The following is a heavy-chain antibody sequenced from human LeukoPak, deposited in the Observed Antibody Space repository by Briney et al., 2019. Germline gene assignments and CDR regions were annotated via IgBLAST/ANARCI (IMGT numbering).Heavy chain of an antibody. CDR1: GFTFSTYS. J-gene: IGHJ4*02. Sequence: GGPLRLSCAASGFTFSTYSMNWVRQAPGQGLEWVSYINSNSGTIYYADSVKGRFAISRDNGKNSLYLQMNNLRDEDTAVYYCARQRFDSTASPCDNWGQGTLVTVSS. CDR2: INSNSGTI. V-gene: IGHV3-48*02. CDR3: ARQRFDSTASPCDN. D-gene: IGHD3-22*01.